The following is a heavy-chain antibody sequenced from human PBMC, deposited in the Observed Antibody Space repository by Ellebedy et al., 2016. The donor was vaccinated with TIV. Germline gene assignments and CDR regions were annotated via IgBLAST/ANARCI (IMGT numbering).Heavy chain of an antibody. V-gene: IGHV3-23*01. CDR2: VNAGGVVI. CDR3: ARLTGGTCYCAFDI. J-gene: IGHJ3*02. CDR1: GYSFSSYA. Sequence: PGGSLRLSCAGSGYSFSSYAMSWVRQAPGKGLEWVSGVNAGGVVIAYADSVRGRFTISRDNAKNSLYLQMNSLRAEDTAVYYCARLTGGTCYCAFDIWGQGTMVTVSS. D-gene: IGHD2-15*01.